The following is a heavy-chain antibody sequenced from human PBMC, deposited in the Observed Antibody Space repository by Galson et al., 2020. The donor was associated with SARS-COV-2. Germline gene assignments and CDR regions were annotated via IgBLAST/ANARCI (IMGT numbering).Heavy chain of an antibody. D-gene: IGHD6-13*01. CDR1: GFTFSSYA. J-gene: IGHJ6*03. CDR3: ARDCALYSSSPYYMDV. Sequence: GSLRLSCAASGFTFSSYAMHWVRQAPGKGLEWVAVISYDGSNKYYADSVKGRFTISRDNSKNTLYLQMNSLRAEDTAVYYCARDCALYSSSPYYMDVWGKGTTVTVSS. CDR2: ISYDGSNK. V-gene: IGHV3-30-3*01.